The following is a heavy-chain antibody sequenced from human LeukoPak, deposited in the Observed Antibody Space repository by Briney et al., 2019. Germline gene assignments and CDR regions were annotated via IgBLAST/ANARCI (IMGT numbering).Heavy chain of an antibody. Sequence: GASVKVSCKAPGGTFSSYAISWVRQAPGQGLEWMGGIIPIFGTANYAQKFQGRVTITTDESTSTAYMELSSLRSEVTAVYYCARGAIFGVVEYYYYYYYMDVWGKGTTVTVSS. D-gene: IGHD3-3*01. V-gene: IGHV1-69*05. CDR1: GGTFSSYA. CDR3: ARGAIFGVVEYYYYYYYMDV. CDR2: IIPIFGTA. J-gene: IGHJ6*03.